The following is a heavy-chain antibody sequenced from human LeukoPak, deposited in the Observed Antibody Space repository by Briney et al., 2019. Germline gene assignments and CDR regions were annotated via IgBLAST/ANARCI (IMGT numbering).Heavy chain of an antibody. J-gene: IGHJ4*02. D-gene: IGHD5-12*01. V-gene: IGHV1-2*06. Sequence: GASVKVSCKASGYTFTGYYMHWVRQVPGQGLEWMGRINPNSGGTNYAQKFQDRVTMTRDTSISTAYMELNRLTSDDTAVYYCSASFSGYDRLFDYWGQGTLVTVSS. CDR3: SASFSGYDRLFDY. CDR2: INPNSGGT. CDR1: GYTFTGYY.